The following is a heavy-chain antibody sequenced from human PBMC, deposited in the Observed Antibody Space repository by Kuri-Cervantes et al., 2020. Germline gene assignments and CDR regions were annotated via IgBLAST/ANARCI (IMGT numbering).Heavy chain of an antibody. J-gene: IGHJ4*02. D-gene: IGHD7-27*01. CDR1: GFTFSNYW. CDR2: IKQDGGET. Sequence: GGSLRLSCAASGFTFSNYWMHWVRQAPGKGLEWVANIKQDGGETYYVDSVRGRFTISRDNARNSLYLQMNTLRAEDTAVYYCARFGELGSFDYWGQGTLVTVSS. V-gene: IGHV3-7*01. CDR3: ARFGELGSFDY.